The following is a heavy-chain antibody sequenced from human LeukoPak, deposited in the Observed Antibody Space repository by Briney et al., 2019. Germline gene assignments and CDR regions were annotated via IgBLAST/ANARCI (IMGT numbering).Heavy chain of an antibody. CDR1: GGTFSSYA. Sequence: SVKVSCKASGGTFSSYAISWVRQAPGQGLEWMGGIIPIFGTANYAQKFQGRVTITADKSTSTAYMEPSSLRSEDTAVYYCARGAYDSSGTDDYWGQGTLVTVSS. D-gene: IGHD3-22*01. J-gene: IGHJ4*02. CDR3: ARGAYDSSGTDDY. CDR2: IIPIFGTA. V-gene: IGHV1-69*06.